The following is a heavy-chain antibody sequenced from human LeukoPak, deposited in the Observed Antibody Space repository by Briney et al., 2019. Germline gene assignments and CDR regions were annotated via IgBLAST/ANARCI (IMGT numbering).Heavy chain of an antibody. CDR2: IYTSGST. J-gene: IGHJ4*02. CDR3: ARRMRDYDILTGYYGTGSYFDY. CDR1: GGSISSSSYY. V-gene: IGHV4-39*01. Sequence: SETLSLTCTVSGGSISSSSYYWGWIRQPPGKGLEWIGRIYTSGSTNYNPSLKSRVTISVDTSKNQFSLKLSSVTAADTAVYYCARRMRDYDILTGYYGTGSYFDYWGRGTLVTVSS. D-gene: IGHD3-9*01.